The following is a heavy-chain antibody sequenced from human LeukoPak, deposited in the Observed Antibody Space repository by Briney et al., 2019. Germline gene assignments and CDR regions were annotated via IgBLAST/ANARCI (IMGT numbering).Heavy chain of an antibody. CDR1: GFTPSSYW. CDR3: ARVLYGSGSFDY. CDR2: INTDGRTT. Sequence: PGGSLRLSCAASGFTPSSYWMHWVRQAPGKGLVWVSRINTDGRTTTYADFVKGRFTISKDDAKNTLYLQMNSLRAEDTAVYYCARVLYGSGSFDYWGQGTLVTVSS. D-gene: IGHD3-10*01. V-gene: IGHV3-74*01. J-gene: IGHJ4*02.